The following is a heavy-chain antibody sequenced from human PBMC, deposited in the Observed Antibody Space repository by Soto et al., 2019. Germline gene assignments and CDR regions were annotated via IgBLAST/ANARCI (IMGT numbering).Heavy chain of an antibody. CDR3: AHRLGTTWFDY. V-gene: IGHV2-5*01. CDR2: ILWNDDV. J-gene: IGHJ4*02. D-gene: IGHD2-21*01. CDR1: GFSLSSSGVG. Sequence: QITLKESGPTLVKPTQTLTLTCTFSGFSLSSSGVGVAWIRQPPGKALEWLALILWNDDVRYSPSLQSSLTITKHTSRNQVVLTMTNMDPVDTATYYCAHRLGTTWFDYWGQGTLVTVSS.